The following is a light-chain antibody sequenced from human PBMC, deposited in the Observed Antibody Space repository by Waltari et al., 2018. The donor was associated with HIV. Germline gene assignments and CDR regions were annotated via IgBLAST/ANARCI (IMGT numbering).Light chain of an antibody. V-gene: IGLV1-36*01. CDR1: TSHIGSHA. Sequence: QSVLTQPHSVSEAPGQRVTISCSGSTSHIGSHAVNWYQQPPGKAPKLLIYYDDPLPSGVSDRLSGSKSGTSCSLAISGLQSEDEADYYCAAWDDSLNGYVFGTGTKVTVL. J-gene: IGLJ1*01. CDR2: YDD. CDR3: AAWDDSLNGYV.